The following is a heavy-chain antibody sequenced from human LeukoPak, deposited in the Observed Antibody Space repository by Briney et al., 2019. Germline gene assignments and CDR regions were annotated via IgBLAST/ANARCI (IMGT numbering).Heavy chain of an antibody. CDR1: GFTFSSYA. Sequence: GGSLRPSCAASGFTFSSYAMNWVRQAPGKGLEWVSAIGGSGGSTYYADSVKGRFTISRDNSKNTLYLQMNSLRAEDTAVYYCANGNYDYVWGSYRRFDPWGQGTLVTVSS. J-gene: IGHJ5*02. D-gene: IGHD3-16*02. CDR3: ANGNYDYVWGSYRRFDP. V-gene: IGHV3-23*01. CDR2: IGGSGGST.